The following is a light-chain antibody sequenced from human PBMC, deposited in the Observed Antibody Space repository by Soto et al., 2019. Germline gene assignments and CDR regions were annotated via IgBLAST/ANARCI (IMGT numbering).Light chain of an antibody. V-gene: IGKV1-6*01. CDR2: GAS. CDR3: LQNHNYPGT. J-gene: IGKJ1*01. CDR1: QDISDD. Sequence: AIQMTQSPSSLSASVGDRVTITCRASQDISDDVGWYQQTPGKAPKLLISGASRLQSGVPSRFSGSGSGAAFTLTVTSLRPEDSATYYCLQNHNYPGTCGQGTKVYIK.